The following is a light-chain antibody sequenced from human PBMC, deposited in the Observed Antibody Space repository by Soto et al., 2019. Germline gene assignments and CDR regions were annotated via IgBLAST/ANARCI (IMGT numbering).Light chain of an antibody. CDR2: TAS. CDR3: QQTTSFPRT. Sequence: DIQMTQSPSSVSASVGDRVTITCRASQDITNWLAWYQQEPGKAPKLLINTASSLESGVPSRFSGSGSGTDFTLTISGLQPEDSATYYCQQTTSFPRTFGQGTKVEV. V-gene: IGKV1-12*01. CDR1: QDITNW. J-gene: IGKJ1*01.